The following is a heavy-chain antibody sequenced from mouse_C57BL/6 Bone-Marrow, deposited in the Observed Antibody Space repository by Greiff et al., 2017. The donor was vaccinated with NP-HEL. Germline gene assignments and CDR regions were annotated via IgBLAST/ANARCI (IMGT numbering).Heavy chain of an antibody. CDR1: GYTFTSYW. J-gene: IGHJ3*01. Sequence: VQLQQPGAELVMPGASVKLSCKASGYTFTSYWMHWVKQRPGQGLEWIGEIDPSDSYTNYNQKFKGKSTLTVDKSSSTAYMQLSSLTSEDSAVYYCARGGANWGFAYWGQGTLVTVSA. CDR3: ARGGANWGFAY. D-gene: IGHD4-1*01. V-gene: IGHV1-69*01. CDR2: IDPSDSYT.